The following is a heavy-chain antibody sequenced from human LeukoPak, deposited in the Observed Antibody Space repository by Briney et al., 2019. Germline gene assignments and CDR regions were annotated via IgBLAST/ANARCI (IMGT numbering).Heavy chain of an antibody. CDR3: ARGYRWFGPTGGFDP. CDR1: GGTSSSYA. J-gene: IGHJ5*02. D-gene: IGHD3-10*01. CDR2: IIPIFGTA. V-gene: IGHV1-69*13. Sequence: SVKVSCKASGGTSSSYAISWVRQAPGQGLEWMGGIIPIFGTANYAQKFQGRVTITADESTSTAYMELSSLRSEDTAVYYCARGYRWFGPTGGFDPWGQGTLVTVSS.